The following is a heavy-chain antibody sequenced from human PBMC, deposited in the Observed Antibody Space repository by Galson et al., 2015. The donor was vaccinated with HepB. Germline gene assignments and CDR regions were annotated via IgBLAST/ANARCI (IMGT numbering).Heavy chain of an antibody. D-gene: IGHD2-2*01. Sequence: SLRLSCAASGFTFSNAWMSWVRQAPGKGLEWVGRIKSKTDGGTTDYAAPVKGRFTISRDDSKNTLYLQMNSLKTEDTAVYYCTTEKSTVRGFNYYYYYYMDVWGKGTTVTVSS. J-gene: IGHJ6*03. CDR1: GFTFSNAW. CDR3: TTEKSTVRGFNYYYYYYMDV. CDR2: IKSKTDGGTT. V-gene: IGHV3-15*01.